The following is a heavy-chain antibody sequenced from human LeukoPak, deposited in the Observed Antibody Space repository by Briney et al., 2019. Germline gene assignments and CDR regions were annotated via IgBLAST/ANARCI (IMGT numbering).Heavy chain of an antibody. CDR2: INAGNGNT. V-gene: IGHV1-3*01. CDR1: GYTFTSYA. J-gene: IGHJ4*02. Sequence: ASVKVSCKASGYTFTSYAMHWVRQAPGQRLEWMGWINAGNGNTKYSQKFQGRVTITRDTSASTAYMELSSLRSEDTAVYYCARGGQDMVRGVIRRLDYWGQGTLVTVSS. CDR3: ARGGQDMVRGVIRRLDY. D-gene: IGHD3-10*01.